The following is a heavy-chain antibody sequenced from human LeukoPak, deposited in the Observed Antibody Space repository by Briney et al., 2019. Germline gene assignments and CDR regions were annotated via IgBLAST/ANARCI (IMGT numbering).Heavy chain of an antibody. V-gene: IGHV4-34*01. J-gene: IGHJ5*02. D-gene: IGHD6-13*01. CDR3: ARHRRYSSSWYRTSSTTRNWFDH. CDR2: INDSGST. CDR1: GGSSRGYY. Sequence: WEPLSLTCAVYGGSSRGYYWSWIRKPPGKGLEWIGEINDSGSTNYNPSLKSRVTISVDTSKNQCSLKLSSVTAADTAVYYCARHRRYSSSWYRTSSTTRNWFDHWGQGTLVTVSS.